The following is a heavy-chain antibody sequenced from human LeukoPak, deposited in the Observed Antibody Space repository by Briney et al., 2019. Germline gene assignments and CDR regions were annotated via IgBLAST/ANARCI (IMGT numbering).Heavy chain of an antibody. CDR1: GFSFTSQG. J-gene: IGHJ4*02. CDR3: ARDKEVATKRDYFDC. CDR2: IWHDGSTK. Sequence: PGRSLRLSCAASGFSFTSQGMHWVRQAPGKGLEWVAVIWHDGSTKYYTDSVKGRFTISRDNSQNTLYLQMDSLRADDTAVYYCARDKEVATKRDYFDCWGQGTLVTVSS. V-gene: IGHV3-33*01. D-gene: IGHD5-12*01.